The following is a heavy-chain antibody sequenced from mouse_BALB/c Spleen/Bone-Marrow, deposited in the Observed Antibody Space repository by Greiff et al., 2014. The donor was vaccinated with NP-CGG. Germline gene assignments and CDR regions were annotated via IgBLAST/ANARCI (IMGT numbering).Heavy chain of an antibody. J-gene: IGHJ4*01. CDR1: GFSLTNYG. CDR3: ASTGAGAMDY. CDR2: IWAGGST. Sequence: VQGVESGPGLVAPSQSLSITCTVSGFSLTNYGIHWVRQPPGKGLEWLGVIWAGGSTNHSSALMSRLSITKDNSKSQVFLKMNSLQTDDTAMYYCASTGAGAMDYWGQGTSVTVSS. V-gene: IGHV2-9*02. D-gene: IGHD4-1*02.